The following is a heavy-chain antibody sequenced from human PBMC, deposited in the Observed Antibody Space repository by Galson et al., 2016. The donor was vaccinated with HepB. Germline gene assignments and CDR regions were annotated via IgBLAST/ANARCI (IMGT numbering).Heavy chain of an antibody. CDR1: GITFSSYA. CDR2: ISASGGSA. J-gene: IGHJ4*02. V-gene: IGHV3-23*01. D-gene: IGHD3-10*01. CDR3: AKRALHYGSGIDY. Sequence: SLRLSCAASGITFSSYAMSWVRQAPGKGPEWVSVISASGGSAYYADSVKGRFTISRDNSKNTLYLQMNSLRAEDTAVYFCAKRALHYGSGIDYWGQGILVTVSS.